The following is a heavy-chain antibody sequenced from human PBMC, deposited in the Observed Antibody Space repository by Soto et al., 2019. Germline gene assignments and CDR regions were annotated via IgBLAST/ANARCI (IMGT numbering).Heavy chain of an antibody. CDR1: GFTFSSYE. CDR3: ARVSPRLYSSGGVLDY. V-gene: IGHV3-48*03. J-gene: IGHJ4*02. CDR2: ISSSGSTI. D-gene: IGHD6-19*01. Sequence: QPGGSLRLSCAASGFTFSSYEMNWVRQAPGKGLEWVSYISSSGSTIYYADSVEGRFTISRDNAKNSLYLQMNSLRAEDTAVYYCARVSPRLYSSGGVLDYWGQGTLVTVSS.